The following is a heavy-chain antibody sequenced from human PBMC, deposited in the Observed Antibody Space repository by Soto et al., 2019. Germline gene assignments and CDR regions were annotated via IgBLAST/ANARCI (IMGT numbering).Heavy chain of an antibody. CDR2: ISYDGSNK. CDR1: GFTLSSYG. J-gene: IGHJ1*01. CDR3: AKDGAYYYDSSGYYLAEYFQH. V-gene: IGHV3-30*18. D-gene: IGHD3-22*01. Sequence: QVQLVESGGGVVQPGRSLRLSCAASGFTLSSYGMHWVRQAPGKGLEWVAVISYDGSNKYYADSVKGRFTISRDNSKNTLYLQMNSLRAEDTAVYYCAKDGAYYYDSSGYYLAEYFQHWGQGTLVTVSS.